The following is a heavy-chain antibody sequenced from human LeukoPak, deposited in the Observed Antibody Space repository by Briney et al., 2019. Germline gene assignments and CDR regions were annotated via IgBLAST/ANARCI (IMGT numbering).Heavy chain of an antibody. D-gene: IGHD5-12*01. CDR1: GFTFSSYA. CDR3: AKAISFIVATIYDY. J-gene: IGHJ4*02. CDR2: ISGSGGSA. V-gene: IGHV3-23*01. Sequence: PWGSLRLSCAASGFTFSSYAMSWVRQAPGKGLEWVSLISGSGGSAYYADSVKGRFTISRDNSKNTLYLQMNSLRAEDTAVYYCAKAISFIVATIYDYWGQGTLVTVSS.